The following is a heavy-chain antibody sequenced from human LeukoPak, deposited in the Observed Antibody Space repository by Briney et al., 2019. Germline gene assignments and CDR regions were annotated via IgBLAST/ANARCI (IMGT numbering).Heavy chain of an antibody. V-gene: IGHV3-48*03. CDR3: ARDLGVLFGMATPI. Sequence: TGGSLRLSCAASGFTFSSYEMNWVRQAPGKGLEWVSYISSSGSTIYYADSVKGRFTISRDNAKNSLYLQMNSLRAEDTAVYYCARDLGVLFGMATPIWGQGTLVTVSS. CDR1: GFTFSSYE. D-gene: IGHD5-24*01. J-gene: IGHJ4*02. CDR2: ISSSGSTI.